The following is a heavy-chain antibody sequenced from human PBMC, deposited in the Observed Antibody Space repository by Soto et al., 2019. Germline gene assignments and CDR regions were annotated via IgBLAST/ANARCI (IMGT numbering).Heavy chain of an antibody. CDR3: ARHPVEYQLPNYYYYYMDV. D-gene: IGHD2-2*01. V-gene: IGHV4-59*08. J-gene: IGHJ6*03. CDR1: GGSISSYY. Sequence: SETLSLTCTVSGGSISSYYWSWIRQPPGKGLEWIGYIYYSGSTNYNPSLKSRVTISVDTSKNQFSLKLSSVTAADTAVYYCARHPVEYQLPNYYYYYMDVWGKGTTVTVSS. CDR2: IYYSGST.